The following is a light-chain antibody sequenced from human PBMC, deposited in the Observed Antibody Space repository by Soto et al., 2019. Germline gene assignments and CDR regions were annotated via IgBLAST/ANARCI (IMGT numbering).Light chain of an antibody. V-gene: IGKV3-15*01. CDR3: QQYRSWPRT. CDR2: GAS. CDR1: QSVDIN. Sequence: EIVLTQSPATLSVSPGERVTLSCRASQSVDINLAWYQQKPGQAPMLLIYGASTRATDMPGRFSGRGAGAEFTLTISSLQSEDFAVYYCQQYRSWPRTFGQGTKVEIK. J-gene: IGKJ1*01.